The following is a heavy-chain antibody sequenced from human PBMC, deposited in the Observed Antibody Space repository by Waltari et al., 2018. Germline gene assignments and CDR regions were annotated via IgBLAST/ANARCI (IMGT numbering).Heavy chain of an antibody. V-gene: IGHV4-34*01. CDR1: GGSFSGYY. CDR3: ARARRLRAAAAAPFDY. CDR2: INHSGST. Sequence: QVHLQESGAGLLKPSETLSLTCAVYGGSFSGYYWSWIRQPPGKGLGWIGEINHSGSTNYHPSLKSRVTISVDTSKNQFSLKLSSVTAADTAVYYCARARRLRAAAAAPFDYWGQGTLVTVSS. J-gene: IGHJ4*02. D-gene: IGHD6-13*01.